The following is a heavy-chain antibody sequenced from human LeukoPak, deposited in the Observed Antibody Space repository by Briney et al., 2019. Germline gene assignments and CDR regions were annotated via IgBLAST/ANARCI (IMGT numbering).Heavy chain of an antibody. V-gene: IGHV4-39*01. J-gene: IGHJ4*02. Sequence: SETLSLTCTVSGGSISSSSYYWGWIRQPPGKGLEWIGSIYYSGSTYYNPSLKSRVTISVDTSKNQFSLKLSSVTAADTAVYYCVRRRRYGSGSYYPNFDYWGQGTLVTVSS. CDR2: IYYSGST. CDR1: GGSISSSSYY. CDR3: VRRRRYGSGSYYPNFDY. D-gene: IGHD3-10*01.